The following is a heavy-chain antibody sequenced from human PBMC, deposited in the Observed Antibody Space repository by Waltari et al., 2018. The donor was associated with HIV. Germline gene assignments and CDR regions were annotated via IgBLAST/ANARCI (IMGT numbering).Heavy chain of an antibody. Sequence: EALLVESGGGVFKTGGSLRLACEASHFWFSGYWMVWVRQASGKGLEWVANINQDATKKNYAESVKGRFSVSRDNGKYSVFLEMNRLRVQDTAVYFCARGDQWGIFLDSYYGLDVWGRGTTVIVSS. CDR1: HFWFSGYW. V-gene: IGHV3-7*01. D-gene: IGHD1-26*01. CDR2: INQDATKK. J-gene: IGHJ6*02. CDR3: ARGDQWGIFLDSYYGLDV.